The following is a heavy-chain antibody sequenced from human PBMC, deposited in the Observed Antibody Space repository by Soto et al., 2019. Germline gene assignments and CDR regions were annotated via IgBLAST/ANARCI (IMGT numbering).Heavy chain of an antibody. V-gene: IGHV1-18*01. D-gene: IGHD6-19*01. CDR3: AREWARTNGWPRTPNYGMDV. CDR1: GYTFSNYG. Sequence: ASVKVSCKTSGYTFSNYGITWVRQAPGQPLEWLGWISLYSDGTNYAQKFQGRVSMNTDTSTTTAYMELRSLRTEDTAMYYCAREWARTNGWPRTPNYGMDVWGQGTTVTVSS. CDR2: ISLYSDGT. J-gene: IGHJ6*02.